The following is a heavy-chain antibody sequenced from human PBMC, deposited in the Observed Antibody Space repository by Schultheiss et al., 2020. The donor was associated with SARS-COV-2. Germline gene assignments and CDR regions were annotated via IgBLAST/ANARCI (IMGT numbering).Heavy chain of an antibody. V-gene: IGHV1-2*02. J-gene: IGHJ6*02. CDR3: ARLSSYGMDV. CDR1: GYTFTSYA. D-gene: IGHD6-6*01. CDR2: INPNSGGT. Sequence: ASVKVSCKASGYTFTSYAMNWVRQAPGQGLEWMGWINPNSGGTNYAQKFQGRVTMTRDTSISTAYMELSRLRSDDTAVYYCARLSSYGMDVWGQGTTVTVSS.